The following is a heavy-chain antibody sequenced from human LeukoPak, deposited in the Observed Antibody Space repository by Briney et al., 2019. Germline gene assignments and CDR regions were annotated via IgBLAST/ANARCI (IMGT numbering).Heavy chain of an antibody. Sequence: GGSLRLSCAASGFTFSSYGMHWVRQAPGKGLEGVAVIWYDGSNKYYADSVKGRFTISRDNSKNTLYLQMNSLRAEDTAVYYCARDGYQLLSWFDPWGQGTLVTVSS. CDR1: GFTFSSYG. CDR2: IWYDGSNK. D-gene: IGHD2-2*01. J-gene: IGHJ5*02. CDR3: ARDGYQLLSWFDP. V-gene: IGHV3-33*01.